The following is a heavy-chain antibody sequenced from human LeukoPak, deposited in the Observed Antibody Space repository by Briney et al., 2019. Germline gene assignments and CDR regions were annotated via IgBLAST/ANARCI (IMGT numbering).Heavy chain of an antibody. V-gene: IGHV4-61*02. CDR3: ARLWRSSSWFPGGFDL. D-gene: IGHD6-13*01. CDR1: GGSISSGSYY. Sequence: PSQTLSLTCTVSGGSISSGSYYWSWIRQPAGKGLEWIGRIYTSGSTNYNPSLKSRVTISVDTSKNQFSLKLSSVTAADTAVYYCARLWRSSSWFPGGFDLWGRGTLVTVSS. CDR2: IYTSGST. J-gene: IGHJ2*01.